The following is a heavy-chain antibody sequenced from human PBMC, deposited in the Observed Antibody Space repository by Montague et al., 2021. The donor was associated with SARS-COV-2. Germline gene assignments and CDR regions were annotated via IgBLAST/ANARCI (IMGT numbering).Heavy chain of an antibody. CDR1: GFTFSSYG. Sequence: SLRLSCAASGFTFSSYGLFWVRQAPGKGLEYVSAISSNGGATYYANSAKGRFTISRDNSKNTLYLQMGSLRTEDMAVYYCARPGDSSSWYSSPNYWGQGTLVTVSS. J-gene: IGHJ4*02. CDR2: ISSNGGAT. CDR3: ARPGDSSSWYSSPNY. D-gene: IGHD6-13*01. V-gene: IGHV3-64*01.